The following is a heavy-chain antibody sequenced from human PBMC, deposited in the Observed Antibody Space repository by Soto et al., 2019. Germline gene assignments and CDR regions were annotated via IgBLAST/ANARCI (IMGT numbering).Heavy chain of an antibody. CDR1: GYTFTSFG. D-gene: IGHD3-3*01. V-gene: IGHV1-18*01. CDR2: ISTYNGNT. CDR3: ARDREPSYDFWSGYGMDV. Sequence: GASVKVSCKASGYTFTSFGVSWVRQAPGQGLEWMGWISTYNGNTNYAQKVQGRVTMTTDTSTSTAYMELRSLRSDDTAVYYCARDREPSYDFWSGYGMDVWGKGTTVTVSS. J-gene: IGHJ6*03.